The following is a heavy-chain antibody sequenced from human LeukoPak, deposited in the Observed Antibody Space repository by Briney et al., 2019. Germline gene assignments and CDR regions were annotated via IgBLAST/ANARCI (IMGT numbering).Heavy chain of an antibody. Sequence: ASVKVSCKASGYTFNKYGISWVRQAPGQGLEWMGWISCYNGDTHYAQKFQGRVTLTTDTSTTTAYMELRSLRSDDTALYYCARDPTNTSGRYAFFDYWGQGTLVTVSS. V-gene: IGHV1-18*01. D-gene: IGHD6-19*01. CDR2: ISCYNGDT. CDR1: GYTFNKYG. J-gene: IGHJ4*02. CDR3: ARDPTNTSGRYAFFDY.